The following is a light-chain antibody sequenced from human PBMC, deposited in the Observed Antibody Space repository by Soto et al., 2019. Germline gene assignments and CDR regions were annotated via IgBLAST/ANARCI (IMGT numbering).Light chain of an antibody. CDR2: GAS. V-gene: IGKV3-20*01. CDR1: QSVSSY. J-gene: IGKJ1*01. Sequence: IVLTQPPGTLSLSPGERATLSCRASQSVSSYLAWYQQKPGQAPRLLIYGASSRATGIPDRFSGSGSGTDFTLTISRLEPEDFAVYYCQQYGSAPRTFGQGTKVEIK. CDR3: QQYGSAPRT.